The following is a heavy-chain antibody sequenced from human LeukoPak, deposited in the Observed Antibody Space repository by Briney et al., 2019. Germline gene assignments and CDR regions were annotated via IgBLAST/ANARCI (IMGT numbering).Heavy chain of an antibody. CDR2: IYPGDSDT. Sequence: GESLKISCKGSGYSFTSYWIGWVRQMPGKGLEWMGIIYPGDSDTRYSPSIQGQVTLSADKSISTAYLQWSSLKASDTAMYCCARLGPWGGAIDYHYGMVVWGGGTTVTVSS. J-gene: IGHJ6*04. CDR1: GYSFTSYW. V-gene: IGHV5-51*01. D-gene: IGHD3-16*01. CDR3: ARLGPWGGAIDYHYGMVV.